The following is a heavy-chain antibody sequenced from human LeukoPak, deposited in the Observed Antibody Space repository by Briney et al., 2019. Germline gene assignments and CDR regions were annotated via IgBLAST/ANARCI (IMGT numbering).Heavy chain of an antibody. Sequence: SETLSLTCAVSGGSFSAYYWSWIRQPPGKGLEWIGEISHGGSSNYNPSLKSRVTISVDTSKNQFSLKLRSVTAADTAVYYCVRLLSATGNFDFWGQGALVTVSS. V-gene: IGHV4-34*01. CDR2: ISHGGSS. D-gene: IGHD1-1*01. J-gene: IGHJ4*02. CDR1: GGSFSAYY. CDR3: VRLLSATGNFDF.